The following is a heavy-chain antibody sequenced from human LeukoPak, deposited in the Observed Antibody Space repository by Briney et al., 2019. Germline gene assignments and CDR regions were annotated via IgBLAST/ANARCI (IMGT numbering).Heavy chain of an antibody. D-gene: IGHD2-2*02. CDR2: IRYDGSNK. J-gene: IGHJ4*02. V-gene: IGHV3-30*02. CDR3: AKDLEYCSSTSCYTVDY. Sequence: GGSLRLSCAASGFTFSSYGMHWVRQAPGKRQEWVAFIRYDGSNKYYADSVKGRFTISRDNSKNTLYLQMNSLRAEDTAMYYCAKDLEYCSSTSCYTVDYWGQGTLVTVSS. CDR1: GFTFSSYG.